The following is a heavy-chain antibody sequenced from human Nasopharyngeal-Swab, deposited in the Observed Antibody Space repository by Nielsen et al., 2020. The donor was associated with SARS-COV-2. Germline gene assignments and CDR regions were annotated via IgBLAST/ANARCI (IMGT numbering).Heavy chain of an antibody. CDR2: IWYDGSNK. J-gene: IGHJ6*02. CDR1: GFTFSSYG. Sequence: GESLKISCAASGFTFSSYGMHWGRQAPGKGLEWVAVIWYDGSNKYYADSVKGRFTISRDNSKNTLYLQMNSLRAEDTAVYYCARDWYSSSSDHYYYGMDVWGQGTTVTVSS. D-gene: IGHD6-6*01. CDR3: ARDWYSSSSDHYYYGMDV. V-gene: IGHV3-33*01.